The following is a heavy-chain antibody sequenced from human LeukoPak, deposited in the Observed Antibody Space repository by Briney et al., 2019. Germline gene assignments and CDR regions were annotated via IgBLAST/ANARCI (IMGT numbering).Heavy chain of an antibody. V-gene: IGHV4-39*07. CDR2: IYYSGST. D-gene: IGHD6-13*01. Sequence: PSETLSLTCTVSGGSISSSSYYWGWIRQPPGKGLEWIGSIYYSGSTYYYPSLKSRVTISVDVSKNQFSLKLSSVTAADTAVYYCARLIAAVPPYYFDYWGQGTLVTVSS. J-gene: IGHJ4*02. CDR1: GGSISSSSYY. CDR3: ARLIAAVPPYYFDY.